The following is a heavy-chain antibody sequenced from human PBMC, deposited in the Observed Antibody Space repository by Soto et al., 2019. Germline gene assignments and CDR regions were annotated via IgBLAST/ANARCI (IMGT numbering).Heavy chain of an antibody. CDR3: ARESDSSGFSAFDL. Sequence: GASVKVSCKASGYTFTSCAMHWVRQAPGQRLEWMGWINAGNGNTKYSQKFQGRVTITRDTSASTAYMELSSLRSEDTAVYYCARESDSSGFSAFDLWGQGTMVTVSS. J-gene: IGHJ3*01. CDR1: GYTFTSCA. CDR2: INAGNGNT. V-gene: IGHV1-3*01. D-gene: IGHD6-19*01.